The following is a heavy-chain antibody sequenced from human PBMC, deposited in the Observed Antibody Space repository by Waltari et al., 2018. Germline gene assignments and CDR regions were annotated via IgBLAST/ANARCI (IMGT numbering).Heavy chain of an antibody. D-gene: IGHD3-10*01. V-gene: IGHV1-69*01. CDR3: ARDNTRGVYGSGENWFDP. CDR2: IIHIFGTT. J-gene: IGHJ5*02. CDR1: GGTFTSHA. Sequence: QVQVVQSGAEVKKPGSSVKVSCKASGGTFTSHAISWVRQAPGQGLEWMGGIIHIFGTTNYAQKCQGRVTITADESTSTAYMELSSLRSEDTAIYYCARDNTRGVYGSGENWFDPWGQGTLVTVSS.